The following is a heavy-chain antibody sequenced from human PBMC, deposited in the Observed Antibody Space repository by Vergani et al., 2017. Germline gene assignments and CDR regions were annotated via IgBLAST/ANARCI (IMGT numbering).Heavy chain of an antibody. D-gene: IGHD3-16*01. CDR3: ARENWGPEY. CDR2: IKQDGSEK. J-gene: IGHJ4*02. CDR1: GFTFTTYW. V-gene: IGHV3-7*01. Sequence: EVQLVESGGGFVQPGGSLRLSCATSGFTFTTYWMTWVRQAPGKGLEWVANIKQDGSEKNYVDSVKGRFTISRDNAKKSLYLQMSSLRAEDTAVYYCARENWGPEYWGPGTLVTVSS.